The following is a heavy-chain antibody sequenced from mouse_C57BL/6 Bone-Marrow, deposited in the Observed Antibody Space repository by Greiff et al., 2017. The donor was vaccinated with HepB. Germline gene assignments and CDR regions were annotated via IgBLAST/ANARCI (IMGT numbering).Heavy chain of an antibody. CDR1: GFTFSDYG. CDR3: ARLRRAWFAY. J-gene: IGHJ3*01. D-gene: IGHD2-4*01. V-gene: IGHV5-17*01. CDR2: ISSGSSTI. Sequence: EVQLVESGGGLVKPGGSLKLSCAASGFTFSDYGMHWVRQAPEKGLEWVAYISSGSSTIYYADTGKGRFTISRDNAKNTLFLQMTSLRSEDTAMYYCARLRRAWFAYWGQGTLVTVSA.